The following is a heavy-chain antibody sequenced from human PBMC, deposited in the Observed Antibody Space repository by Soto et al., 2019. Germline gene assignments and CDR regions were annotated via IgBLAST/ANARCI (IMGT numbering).Heavy chain of an antibody. D-gene: IGHD3-3*01. J-gene: IGHJ6*02. V-gene: IGHV1-18*01. CDR3: GRFFSYITFFGVVNPAHYYYYYGMDV. CDR1: GYTFTSYG. Sequence: ASVKVSCKASGYTFTSYGISWVRQAPGQGLEWMGWISAYNGNTNYAQKIQGRVTMTTDTSTSTAYMELRSLRSDDTAVYNCGRFFSYITFFGVVNPAHYYYYYGMDVWGQGTTVTVSS. CDR2: ISAYNGNT.